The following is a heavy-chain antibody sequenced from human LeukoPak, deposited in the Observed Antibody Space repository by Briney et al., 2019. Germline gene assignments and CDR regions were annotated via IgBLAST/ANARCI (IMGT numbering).Heavy chain of an antibody. CDR1: GDSISSTNYY. Sequence: PSETLSLTCTVSGDSISSTNYYWGWIRQPPGKGLEWIGSIYYSGSTYYNPSLESRVTISVDTSKNHFSLKLSSVTAADTAVYYCARDSGYGPYYFDYWGQGTLVTVSS. D-gene: IGHD5-18*01. V-gene: IGHV4-39*02. CDR3: ARDSGYGPYYFDY. J-gene: IGHJ4*02. CDR2: IYYSGST.